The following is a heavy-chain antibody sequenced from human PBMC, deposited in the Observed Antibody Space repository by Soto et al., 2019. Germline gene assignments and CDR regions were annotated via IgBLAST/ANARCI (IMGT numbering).Heavy chain of an antibody. CDR2: IKTDGSST. D-gene: IGHD3-22*01. CDR1: GFTFSSNW. Sequence: PGGSLRLSCAASGFTFSSNWMHWVRQAPGKGLVWVSRIKTDGSSTTYADSVKGRFTISRDNAQNTLYLQMSSLRAEDTAVYYCARDRYYYDSSGPYFDYWGQGTLVTVSS. V-gene: IGHV3-74*01. J-gene: IGHJ4*02. CDR3: ARDRYYYDSSGPYFDY.